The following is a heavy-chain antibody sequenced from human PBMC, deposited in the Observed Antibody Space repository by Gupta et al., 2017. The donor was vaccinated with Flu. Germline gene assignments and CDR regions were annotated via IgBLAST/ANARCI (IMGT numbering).Heavy chain of an antibody. J-gene: IGHJ6*02. CDR3: ARDRGSDEGYYYYGMDV. V-gene: IGHV3-21*01. Sequence: EVQLVESGGGLVKPGGSLRLSCAASGFTFSSYSMNWVRPAPGKGLEWVSSISSSSSYIYYADSVKGRFTISRDNAKNSLYLQMNSLRAEDTAVYYCARDRGSDEGYYYYGMDVWGQGTTVTVSS. CDR1: GFTFSSYS. CDR2: ISSSSSYI.